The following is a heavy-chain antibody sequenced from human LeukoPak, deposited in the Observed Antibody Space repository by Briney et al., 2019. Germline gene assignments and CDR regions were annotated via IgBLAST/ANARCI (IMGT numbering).Heavy chain of an antibody. D-gene: IGHD3-10*01. CDR3: ARRYGSGAFDY. V-gene: IGHV4-4*07. J-gene: IGHJ4*02. CDR1: GDSMRKWC. Sequence: SETLSLTCAVSGDSMRKWCWSWIRQPAGKGLEWIGRIFATGDTNYNPSLKSRVAMSVDTSKNYFSLNLTSVTAADTAVYYCARRYGSGAFDYWGQGTLVTVSS. CDR2: IFATGDT.